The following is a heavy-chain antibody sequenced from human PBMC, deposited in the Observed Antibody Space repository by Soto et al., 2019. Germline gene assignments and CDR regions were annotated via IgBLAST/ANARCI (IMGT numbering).Heavy chain of an antibody. CDR1: GFTFSSYG. CDR2: IPYDGSNK. D-gene: IGHD3-22*01. Sequence: VGSLRLSCAASGFTFSSYGMHWVRQAPGKGLEWVAVIPYDGSNKYYADSVKGRFTISRDNSKNTLYLQMNSLRAEDTAVYYCAKGFVVVITTHFDYWGQGTLVTVSS. V-gene: IGHV3-30*18. CDR3: AKGFVVVITTHFDY. J-gene: IGHJ4*02.